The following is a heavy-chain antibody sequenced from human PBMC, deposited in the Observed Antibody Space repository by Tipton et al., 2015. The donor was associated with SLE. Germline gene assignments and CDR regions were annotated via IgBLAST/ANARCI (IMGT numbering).Heavy chain of an antibody. J-gene: IGHJ4*02. D-gene: IGHD4-17*01. CDR3: ARHYGDYTVSYFDY. CDR1: SGSISDPSYF. Sequence: TLSLTCTVSSGSISDPSYFWGWIRQPPGKGLEWVATIYYSGATYYNPSLKSRVTVSVDTSKNEFSLRLLSLTAADTAVYFCARHYGDYTVSYFDYWGQGALVTVSS. CDR2: IYYSGAT. V-gene: IGHV4-39*07.